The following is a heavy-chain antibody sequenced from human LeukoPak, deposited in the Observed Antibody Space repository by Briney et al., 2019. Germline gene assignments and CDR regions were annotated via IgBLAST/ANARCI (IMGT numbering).Heavy chain of an antibody. V-gene: IGHV3-7*01. D-gene: IGHD5-12*01. CDR1: GFTFSTYW. CDR3: ARFGYSGWNLEY. CDR2: IKQDGSAK. Sequence: GGSLRLSCAASGFTFSTYWMNWVRQAPGKGLEWVANIKQDGSAKFYADSVKGRFTISRDDAESSLYVQMNSLRDEDTAVYYCARFGYSGWNLEYWGQGTLVTVSS. J-gene: IGHJ4*02.